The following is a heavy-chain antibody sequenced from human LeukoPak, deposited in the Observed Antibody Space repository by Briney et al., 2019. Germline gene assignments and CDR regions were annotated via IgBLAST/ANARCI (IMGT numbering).Heavy chain of an antibody. J-gene: IGHJ4*02. Sequence: LGESPKISCRVSGYSLTTHWVAWVRQMPGKGLEWLGMMNPGDSDTRYSPSFQGQVTMSADKSLSTVYLQWSSLKASNTAIYFCARLNFDSSSDYWGQGTLVTVSS. CDR3: ARLNFDSSSDY. D-gene: IGHD3-9*01. V-gene: IGHV5-51*01. CDR1: GYSLTTHW. CDR2: MNPGDSDT.